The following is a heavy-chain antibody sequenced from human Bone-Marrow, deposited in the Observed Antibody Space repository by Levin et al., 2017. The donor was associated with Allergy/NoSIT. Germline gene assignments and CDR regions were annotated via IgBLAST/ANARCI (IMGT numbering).Heavy chain of an antibody. CDR2: IYYSGST. Sequence: PSETLSLTCTVSGGSISSYYWSWIRQPPGKGLEWIGYIYYSGSTNYNPSLKSRVTISVDTSKNQFSLKLSSVTAADTAVYYCARLYRIRYSSGWYSTCDYWGEGTLVTVSS. V-gene: IGHV4-59*08. D-gene: IGHD6-19*01. J-gene: IGHJ4*02. CDR1: GGSISSYY. CDR3: ARLYRIRYSSGWYSTCDY.